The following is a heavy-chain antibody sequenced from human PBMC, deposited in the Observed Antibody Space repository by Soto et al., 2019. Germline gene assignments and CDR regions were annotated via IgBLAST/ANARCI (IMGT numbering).Heavy chain of an antibody. D-gene: IGHD3-3*01. Sequence: QVPLQESGPGLVKPSETLSLDCSVFGGSMGSSSYYWAWIRQPLGKGLEWIGGMDYSGRAYYNSSPKGRVLISEEPSKNNFPLNLNLVTAADPAVYFWAKNKGITVFGVAPIRGIFDYWGKGALVTVPS. CDR2: MDYSGRA. V-gene: IGHV4-39*01. CDR1: GGSMGSSSYY. CDR3: AKNKGITVFGVAPIRGIFDY. J-gene: IGHJ4*02.